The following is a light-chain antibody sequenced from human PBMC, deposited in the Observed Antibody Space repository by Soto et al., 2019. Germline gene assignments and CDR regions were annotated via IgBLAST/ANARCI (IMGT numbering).Light chain of an antibody. Sequence: QSVLTEPACVSASPGQSVAVSCTGTSSDVGAYNYISWYQQHPGKAPKLLLSEVSNRPSGVSDRFSGSKSGNTASLTISGLQAEDEADYYCSSLTTSFTYVFGTGTKVTVL. V-gene: IGLV2-14*01. CDR2: EVS. CDR1: SSDVGAYNY. CDR3: SSLTTSFTYV. J-gene: IGLJ1*01.